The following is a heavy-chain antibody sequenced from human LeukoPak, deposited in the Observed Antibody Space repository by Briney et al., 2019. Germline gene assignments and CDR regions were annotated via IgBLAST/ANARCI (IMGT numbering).Heavy chain of an antibody. CDR3: GRDGGLDAFDI. J-gene: IGHJ3*02. CDR1: GFTVSSNY. CDR2: IYSGGST. V-gene: IGHV3-66*02. Sequence: TGGSLRLSCASSGFTVSSNYMSWVRQAPGKGLEWVSVIYSGGSTYYADSVKGRFTISRDNSKNTLYLQMNSLRAEDTAVYYCGRDGGLDAFDIWGQGTMVTVSS.